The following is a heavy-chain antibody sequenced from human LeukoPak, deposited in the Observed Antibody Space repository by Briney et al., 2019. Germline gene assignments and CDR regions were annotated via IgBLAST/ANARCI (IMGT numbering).Heavy chain of an antibody. CDR1: GFTFSSYG. V-gene: IGHV3-48*04. Sequence: GGSLRLSCAASGFTFSSYGMHWVRQAPGKGLEWVSYISSSGSTIYYADSVKGRFTISRDNAKNSLYLQMNSLRAEDTAVYYCARNLDYYDSSGYYNGDAFDIWGQGTMVTVSS. CDR2: ISSSGSTI. D-gene: IGHD3-22*01. CDR3: ARNLDYYDSSGYYNGDAFDI. J-gene: IGHJ3*02.